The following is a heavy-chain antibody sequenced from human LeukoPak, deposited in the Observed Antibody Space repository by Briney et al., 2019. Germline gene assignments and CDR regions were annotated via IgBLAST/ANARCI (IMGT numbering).Heavy chain of an antibody. Sequence: ASVKVSCKASGYTFSRYAIHWMRQAPGQRLEWMGWINAGNGNARYSQSFQDRITNSRDTSANTVFMELSSLRSEDTAVYYCARDREYFGSGSVFFFYYAVDVWGQGTTVTVSS. D-gene: IGHD3-10*01. J-gene: IGHJ6*02. CDR3: ARDREYFGSGSVFFFYYAVDV. V-gene: IGHV1-3*01. CDR2: INAGNGNA. CDR1: GYTFSRYA.